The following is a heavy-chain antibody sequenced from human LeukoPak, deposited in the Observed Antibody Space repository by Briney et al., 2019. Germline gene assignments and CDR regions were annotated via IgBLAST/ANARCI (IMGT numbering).Heavy chain of an antibody. CDR2: LSYTGKT. CDR1: GVSVSTSH. CDR3: SEGYFEPFDH. Sequence: PSETLSLTCNVSGVSVSTSHWNWIRQRPGKGLEWIGCLSYTGKTDYNPSLKSRVSISLGSSNNRFSLKLTSVTAADTAVYYYSEGYFEPFDHWGQGILVTVSS. J-gene: IGHJ4*02. V-gene: IGHV4-59*02. D-gene: IGHD2/OR15-2a*01.